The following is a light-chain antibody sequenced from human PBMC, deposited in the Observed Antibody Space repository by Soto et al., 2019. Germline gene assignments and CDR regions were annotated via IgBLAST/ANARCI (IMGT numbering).Light chain of an antibody. Sequence: DIQMTQSPSSLSAAVGDRVTITCRASQSISSYLNWYQYRPGEAPKVLIYAASSLQSGVPSRFRGSGSGTTFTLTISNLQPEDFATYYCQQSYDSPRTFGQGTKVEIK. V-gene: IGKV1-39*01. CDR1: QSISSY. J-gene: IGKJ2*01. CDR3: QQSYDSPRT. CDR2: AAS.